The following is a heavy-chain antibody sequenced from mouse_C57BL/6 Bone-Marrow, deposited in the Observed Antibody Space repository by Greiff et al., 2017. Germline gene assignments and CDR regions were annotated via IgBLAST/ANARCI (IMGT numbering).Heavy chain of an antibody. Sequence: QVQLQQSGAELAKPGASVKLSCKASGYTFTSYWMHWVKQRPGQGLEWIGYINPSSGYTKYNQKFKDKATLTADKSSSTAYMQLSSLTYEDSAVYYCAKGGLRLLSLMDYWGQGTSVTVSS. D-gene: IGHD3-2*02. CDR3: AKGGLRLLSLMDY. V-gene: IGHV1-7*01. J-gene: IGHJ4*01. CDR2: INPSSGYT. CDR1: GYTFTSYW.